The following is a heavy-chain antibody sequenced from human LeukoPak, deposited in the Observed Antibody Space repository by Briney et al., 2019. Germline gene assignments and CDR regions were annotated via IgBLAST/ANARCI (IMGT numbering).Heavy chain of an antibody. CDR2: IYNSGST. D-gene: IGHD4-17*01. CDR3: ARATYMTTVTAFPYFDY. CDR1: GGSISSYY. Sequence: SETLSLTCTVSGGSISSYYWIWIRQPPGKGLEWIGYIYNSGSTKYNPSLKSRLSISVDPSKNQFSLRLNSVTAADTAVYYCARATYMTTVTAFPYFDYWGQGTLVTVSS. V-gene: IGHV4-59*12. J-gene: IGHJ4*02.